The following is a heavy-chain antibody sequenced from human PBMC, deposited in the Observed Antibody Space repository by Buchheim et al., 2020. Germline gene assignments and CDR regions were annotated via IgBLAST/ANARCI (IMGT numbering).Heavy chain of an antibody. D-gene: IGHD2-15*01. CDR2: IYHSGSP. J-gene: IGHJ4*02. V-gene: IGHV4-4*02. Sequence: QVQLQESGPGLVKPSGTLSLTCAVSGGSISSSNWWSWVRQPPGKGLEWIGEIYHSGSPNSNPSLKSRVPISVDKSKNQLSLKLSSVTDADTAVYYCASPGADCSGGSCSNPSTGFDYWGQGTL. CDR3: ASPGADCSGGSCSNPSTGFDY. CDR1: GGSISSSNW.